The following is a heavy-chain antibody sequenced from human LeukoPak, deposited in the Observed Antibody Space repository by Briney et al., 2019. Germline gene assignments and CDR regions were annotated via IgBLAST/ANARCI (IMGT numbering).Heavy chain of an antibody. CDR3: ARDTECIRPNQH. D-gene: IGHD3-3*01. J-gene: IGHJ1*01. CDR2: INAGNGNT. CDR1: GYTFTDYF. V-gene: IGHV1/OR15-3*02. Sequence: ASVKVSCKASGYTFTDYFMNWMRQAPGQRLEWMGWINAGNGNTKYSQKLQGRVTITRDTSSSTAYMQLSSLRSGDTAVYYCARDTECIRPNQH.